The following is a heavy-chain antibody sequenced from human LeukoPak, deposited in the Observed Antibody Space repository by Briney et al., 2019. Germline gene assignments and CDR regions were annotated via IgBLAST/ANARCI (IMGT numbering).Heavy chain of an antibody. D-gene: IGHD4-23*01. CDR1: GFTFSSYS. J-gene: IGHJ4*02. V-gene: IGHV3-21*01. Sequence: GGSLRLSCAASGFTFSSYSMNWVRQAPGKGLEGVSSISSSSSYIYYADSVKGRFTISRDNAKNSLYLQMNSLRAEDTAVYYCARDGSYGGNSDGGYWGQGTLVTVSS. CDR3: ARDGSYGGNSDGGY. CDR2: ISSSSSYI.